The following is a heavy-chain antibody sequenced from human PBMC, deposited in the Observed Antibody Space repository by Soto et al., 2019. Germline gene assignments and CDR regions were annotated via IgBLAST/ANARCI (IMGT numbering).Heavy chain of an antibody. Sequence: SETLSLTCTVSGGTISSYYWSWIRQPPGKGLEWIGYIYYSGSTNYNPSLKSRVTISVDTSKNQFSLKLSSVTAADTAVYYCARLFKTTQNSLYYYYGMDVWGQGTMVTVSS. D-gene: IGHD4-17*01. CDR3: ARLFKTTQNSLYYYYGMDV. CDR1: GGTISSYY. V-gene: IGHV4-59*01. CDR2: IYYSGST. J-gene: IGHJ6*02.